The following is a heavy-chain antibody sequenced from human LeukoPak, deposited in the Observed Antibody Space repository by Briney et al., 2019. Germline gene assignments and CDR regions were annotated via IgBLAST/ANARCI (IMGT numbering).Heavy chain of an antibody. V-gene: IGHV3-7*01. CDR3: ARDRGGAYDFWSGYYTGYFDY. J-gene: IGHJ4*02. D-gene: IGHD3-3*01. CDR1: GFTFSSYW. CDR2: INQDGSEK. Sequence: GGSLRLSCVASGFTFSSYWMSWVRQAPGKGLEWVANINQDGSEKYYVDSVKGRFTISRDNAKNSLYLQMNSLRAEDTAVYYCARDRGGAYDFWSGYYTGYFDYWGQGTLVPVSS.